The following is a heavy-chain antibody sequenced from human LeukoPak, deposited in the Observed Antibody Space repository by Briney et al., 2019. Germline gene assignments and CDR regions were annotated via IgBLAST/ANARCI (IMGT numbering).Heavy chain of an antibody. D-gene: IGHD3-9*01. J-gene: IGHJ3*02. CDR3: ARRNILTEGEAFDI. CDR1: GGSISSYY. CDR2: IYNSRST. Sequence: SETLSLTCTVSGGSISSYYWTWIRQPPGKGLEWIGYIYNSRSTNYNPSLKSRVTISVDTSKDQFSLKLNSVTAADTAVYYCARRNILTEGEAFDIWGQGTMVTVSS. V-gene: IGHV4-59*08.